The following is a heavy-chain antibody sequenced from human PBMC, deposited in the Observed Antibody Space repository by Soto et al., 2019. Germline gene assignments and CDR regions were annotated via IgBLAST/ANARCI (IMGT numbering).Heavy chain of an antibody. CDR2: INHSGST. Sequence: SETLSLTCAVYGGSFSGYYWSWIRQPPGKGLEWIGEINHSGSTNYNPSPKSRVTISVDTSKNQFSLKLSSVTAADTAVYYCASVFTGYDFWSGYYTWFDPWGQGTLVTVSS. CDR3: ASVFTGYDFWSGYYTWFDP. J-gene: IGHJ5*02. D-gene: IGHD3-3*01. CDR1: GGSFSGYY. V-gene: IGHV4-34*01.